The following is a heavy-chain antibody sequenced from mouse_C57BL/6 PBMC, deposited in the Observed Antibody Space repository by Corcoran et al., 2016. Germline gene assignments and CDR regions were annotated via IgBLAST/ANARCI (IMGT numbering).Heavy chain of an antibody. CDR2: INTYSGVP. D-gene: IGHD2-3*01. CDR1: GYTFTTYG. CDR3: ARDGFDVDY. V-gene: IGHV9-3*01. J-gene: IGHJ2*01. Sequence: QIQLEKSGPELKKPGETVTISCTASGYTFTTYGMSWVQQAPGKGLKWMGWINTYSGVPTYADDFKGRFAFSLETSASTAYLQINNLKNEDTATYVCARDGFDVDYWGQGTTLTVSS.